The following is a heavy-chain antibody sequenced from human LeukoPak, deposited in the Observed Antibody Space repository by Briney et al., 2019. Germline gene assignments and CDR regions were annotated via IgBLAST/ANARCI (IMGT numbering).Heavy chain of an antibody. V-gene: IGHV4-61*02. CDR1: GGSISSGSYY. Sequence: SETLSPTCTVSGGSISSGSYYWSWIRQPAGKGLEWIGRIYTSGSTNYNPSLKSRVTISVDTSKNQFSLKLSSVTAADTAVYYCARLPSGSYSGYYFDYWGQGTLVTVSS. D-gene: IGHD1-26*01. J-gene: IGHJ4*02. CDR2: IYTSGST. CDR3: ARLPSGSYSGYYFDY.